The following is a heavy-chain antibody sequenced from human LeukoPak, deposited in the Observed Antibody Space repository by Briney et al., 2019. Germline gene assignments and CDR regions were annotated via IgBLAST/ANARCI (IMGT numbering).Heavy chain of an antibody. CDR1: GYTLTGYY. CDR3: ARDEVVVPAAPEY. J-gene: IGHJ4*02. Sequence: ASVKVSCKASGYTLTGYYMHWVRQAPGQGLEWMGWINPNSGGTNYAQKFQGRVTMTRDTSISTAYMELSRLRSDDTAVYYCARDEVVVPAAPEYWGQGTLVTVSS. V-gene: IGHV1-2*02. D-gene: IGHD2-2*01. CDR2: INPNSGGT.